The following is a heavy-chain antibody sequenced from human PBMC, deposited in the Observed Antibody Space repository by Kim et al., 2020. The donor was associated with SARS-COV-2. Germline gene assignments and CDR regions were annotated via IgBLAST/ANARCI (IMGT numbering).Heavy chain of an antibody. Sequence: GGSLRLSCAASGFTFSSYGMHWVRQAPGKGLEWVAVISYDGSNKYYADSVKGRFTISRDNSKNTLYLQMNSLRAEDTAVYYCAKGEGPKQLAPRDYFDYWGQGTLVTVSS. J-gene: IGHJ4*02. V-gene: IGHV3-30*18. CDR2: ISYDGSNK. CDR3: AKGEGPKQLAPRDYFDY. D-gene: IGHD6-6*01. CDR1: GFTFSSYG.